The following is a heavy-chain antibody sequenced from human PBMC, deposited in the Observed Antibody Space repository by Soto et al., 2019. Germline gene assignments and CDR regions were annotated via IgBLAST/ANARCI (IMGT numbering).Heavy chain of an antibody. Sequence: PWVSLRLSCAASGFTFSSYAMHWVRQAPRKGLEWVAVLSKDVYTQLYADSVQGRFTISREISTNNLYLQMSSLRAEDTAVYYCPKSLLGGSLLDVDVWGQGTTVTVSS. CDR2: LSKDVYTQ. V-gene: IGHV3-30*18. J-gene: IGHJ6*02. CDR1: GFTFSSYA. CDR3: PKSLLGGSLLDVDV. D-gene: IGHD2-15*01.